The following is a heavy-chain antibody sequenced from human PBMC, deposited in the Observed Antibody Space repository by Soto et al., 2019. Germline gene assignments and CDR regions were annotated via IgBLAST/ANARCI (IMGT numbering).Heavy chain of an antibody. CDR3: AREGDSSGYTVYFDS. Sequence: PRGALLVSCAASVFSFSKFAMHWVRQAPGKGLECVAVIWFDGSKRDYADSVKGRFTVSIDNSENTLSLQMNNLRAEDTGVYYCAREGDSSGYTVYFDSWGQGTVVTVSS. V-gene: IGHV3-33*01. CDR2: IWFDGSKR. J-gene: IGHJ4*02. CDR1: VFSFSKFA. D-gene: IGHD3-22*01.